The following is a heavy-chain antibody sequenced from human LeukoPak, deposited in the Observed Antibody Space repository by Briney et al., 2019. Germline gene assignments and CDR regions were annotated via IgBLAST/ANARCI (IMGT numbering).Heavy chain of an antibody. D-gene: IGHD3-10*01. J-gene: IGHJ4*02. Sequence: ASVKVSCKASGYTFTSYYMHWVRQAPGQGLEWMGIINPSSGSTSYAQKFQGRVTMTRDTSTSTVYMELSSLRSEDTAVYYCARVASPMVRGVHLDYWGQGTLVTVSS. CDR3: ARVASPMVRGVHLDY. CDR2: INPSSGST. V-gene: IGHV1-46*01. CDR1: GYTFTSYY.